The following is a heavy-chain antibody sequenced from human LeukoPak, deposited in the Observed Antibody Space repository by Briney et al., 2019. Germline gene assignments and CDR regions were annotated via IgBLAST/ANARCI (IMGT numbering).Heavy chain of an antibody. V-gene: IGHV3-23*01. D-gene: IGHD2-15*01. CDR3: AKALWDIVVVVAAPNAFDI. CDR1: GFTFSSYA. J-gene: IGHJ3*02. Sequence: GGSLRLSCAASGFTFSSYAMSWVRQAPGKGLEGVSAISGSGGSTYYADSVKGRFTISRDNSKNTLYLQMNSLRAEDTAVYYCAKALWDIVVVVAAPNAFDIWGQGTMVTVSS. CDR2: ISGSGGST.